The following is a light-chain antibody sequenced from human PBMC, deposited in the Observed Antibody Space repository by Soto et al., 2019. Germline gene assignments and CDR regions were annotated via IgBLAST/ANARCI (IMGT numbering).Light chain of an antibody. CDR2: ATS. Sequence: DVQMPQSPSSLPACVGDRVTVPCRSSQGIRNDLGWYQQKPGKAPKRLLYATSSLESGVPSRFSGSGSGTDFTLTISSLQHEDVATYCCLQHNSYPLSFGGGTNVDIK. CDR1: QGIRND. CDR3: LQHNSYPLS. V-gene: IGKV1-17*01. J-gene: IGKJ4*01.